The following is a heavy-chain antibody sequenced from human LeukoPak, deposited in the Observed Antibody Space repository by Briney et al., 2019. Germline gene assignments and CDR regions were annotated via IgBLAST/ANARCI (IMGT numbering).Heavy chain of an antibody. Sequence: SGGSLRLSCAASGFTVRDGYMSWVRQAPGKRLEWLAFIYVSGTTFYAASVKGRFTISRDNAKNSLYLQMNSLRAEDTAVYYCARDSGGFWSPTDTRFDYWGQGTLVTVSS. CDR3: ARDSGGFWSPTDTRFDY. D-gene: IGHD3-3*01. CDR1: GFTVRDGY. CDR2: IYVSGTT. J-gene: IGHJ4*02. V-gene: IGHV3-53*01.